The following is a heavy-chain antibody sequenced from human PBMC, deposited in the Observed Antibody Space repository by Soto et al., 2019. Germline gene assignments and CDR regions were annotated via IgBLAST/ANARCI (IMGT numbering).Heavy chain of an antibody. Sequence: EVQLVESGGGLVKPGGSLRLSCAASGFTFSIFTMNWVRQAPGKGLEWVSSFSSVSSYIYYAVSVKGRFTICRDNAKNALYLQMNSLPAEATAVYYCARGSGGLDDSGQGTTVTVSS. V-gene: IGHV3-21*01. D-gene: IGHD3-10*01. CDR3: ARGSGGLDD. CDR2: FSSVSSYI. J-gene: IGHJ6*02. CDR1: GFTFSIFT.